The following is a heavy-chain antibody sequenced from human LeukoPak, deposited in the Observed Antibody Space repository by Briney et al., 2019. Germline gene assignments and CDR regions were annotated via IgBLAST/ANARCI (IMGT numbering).Heavy chain of an antibody. CDR3: AIYSYGTRGYYYYYMDV. CDR2: ISAYNGNT. V-gene: IGHV1-18*01. Sequence: ASVKVSCKASGYTFTSYGISWVRQAPGQGLEWMGWISAYNGNTNYAQKLQGRVTMTTDTSTSTAYMELRSLRSEDTAVYYCAIYSYGTRGYYYYYMDVWGKGTTVTISS. CDR1: GYTFTSYG. J-gene: IGHJ6*03. D-gene: IGHD5-18*01.